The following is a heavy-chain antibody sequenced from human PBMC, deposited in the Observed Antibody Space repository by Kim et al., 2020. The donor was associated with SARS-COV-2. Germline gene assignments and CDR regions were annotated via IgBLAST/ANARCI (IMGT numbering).Heavy chain of an antibody. D-gene: IGHD2-2*01. V-gene: IGHV3-30*03. CDR2: VSFDGSRI. CDR1: GFTFSHYA. Sequence: GGSLRLSCSTYGFTFSHYAIHWLRQAPGKGLEWVSVVSFDGSRIYYADAVQGRFTISRDLSTNTVHLEMNDLSLEDTSLYLCARDGWGEDSSAAIFYYF. CDR3: ARDGWGEDSSAAIFYYF. J-gene: IGHJ6*01.